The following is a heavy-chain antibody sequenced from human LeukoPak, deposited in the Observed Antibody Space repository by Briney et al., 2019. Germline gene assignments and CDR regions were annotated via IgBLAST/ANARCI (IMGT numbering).Heavy chain of an antibody. V-gene: IGHV3-15*01. CDR2: IKSKTDGGTT. CDR1: GLTFSNAW. D-gene: IGHD5-24*01. CDR3: TTDLLDMARNFDY. Sequence: GGSLRLSCAASGLTFSNAWMSWVRQAPGKGLEWVGRIKSKTDGGTTDYAAPVKGRFTISRNDSKNTLYLQMNSLKTEDTAVYYCTTDLLDMARNFDYWGQGTLVTVSS. J-gene: IGHJ4*02.